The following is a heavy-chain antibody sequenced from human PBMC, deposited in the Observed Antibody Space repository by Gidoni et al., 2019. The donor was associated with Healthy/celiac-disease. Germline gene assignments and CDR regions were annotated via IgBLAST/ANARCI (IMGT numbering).Heavy chain of an antibody. CDR3: AREVSYFWSGYWADY. D-gene: IGHD3-3*01. CDR1: GFTFSSYW. J-gene: IGHJ4*02. Sequence: EVQLVESGGGLVQPGGSLRLSCAASGFTFSSYWMSWVRQAPGKGLEWVANIKQDGSEKYYVDSVKGRFTISRDNAKNSLYLQMNSLRAEDTAVYYCAREVSYFWSGYWADYWGQGTLVTVSS. CDR2: IKQDGSEK. V-gene: IGHV3-7*03.